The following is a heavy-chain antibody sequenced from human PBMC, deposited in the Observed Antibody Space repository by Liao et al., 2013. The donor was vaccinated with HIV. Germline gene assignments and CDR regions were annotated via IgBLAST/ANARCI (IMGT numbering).Heavy chain of an antibody. J-gene: IGHJ3*02. CDR2: FYYSGIT. Sequence: QVQLQGSGPGLVKPSQTLSLTCSVSGVSISRTSYYWNWIRQPAGKGLEWIGIFYYSGITNYNASLKSRVTISVDTSKNQFSLKVNSVTAADTAVYFCARDPGQGAFDMWGQGTMVTVSS. CDR3: ARDPGQGAFDM. V-gene: IGHV4-39*07. D-gene: IGHD3-10*01. CDR1: GVSISRTSYY.